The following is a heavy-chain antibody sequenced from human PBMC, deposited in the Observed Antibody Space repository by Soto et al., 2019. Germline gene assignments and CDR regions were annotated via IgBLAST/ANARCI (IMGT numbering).Heavy chain of an antibody. CDR1: RFTFSDYG. CDR3: ARDRGADVHIAL. V-gene: IGHV3-33*01. J-gene: IGHJ4*02. D-gene: IGHD2-21*01. CDR2: IWHDGLKK. Sequence: QVQLVESGGGVVQPERSLRLSCVASRFTFSDYGMHWVRQAPGKGLEWVAVIWHDGLKKDYVDSVKGRFTVSRDNSKNTMYLQRNTLRFEATATCSCARDRGADVHIALWGQGPLVTVSS.